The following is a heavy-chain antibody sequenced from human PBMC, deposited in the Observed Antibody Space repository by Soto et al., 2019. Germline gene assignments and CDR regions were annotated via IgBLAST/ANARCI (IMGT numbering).Heavy chain of an antibody. J-gene: IGHJ6*02. CDR1: GFTFSSYA. V-gene: IGHV3-30-3*01. CDR3: VSGRGIAAAGNFYGMDV. CDR2: ISYDGSNK. Sequence: QVQLVESGGGVVQPGRSLRLSCAASGFTFSSYAMHWVRQAPGKGPAWVAVISYDGSNKYYGDSVKCRFTISRDNSKNTLYLQMNSLRAEDTAVYYCVSGRGIAAAGNFYGMDVWGQGTTVTVS. D-gene: IGHD6-13*01.